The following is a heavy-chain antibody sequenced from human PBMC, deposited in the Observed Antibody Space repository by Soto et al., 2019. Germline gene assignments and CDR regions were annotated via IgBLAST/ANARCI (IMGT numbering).Heavy chain of an antibody. CDR3: AAWEDWVSNCYHYCLDV. CDR2: IPPSGSKT. Sequence: GGALIVSCTVSGITFDNYAMSGVRQAPGKGLHPPPTIPPSGSKTYYADSVKGRFTISRDNSKITLHLQMNSLRAEDTAIYYCAAWEDWVSNCYHYCLDVLGQGTTGTVPS. D-gene: IGHD7-27*01. J-gene: IGHJ6*01. CDR1: GITFDNYA. V-gene: IGHV3-23*01.